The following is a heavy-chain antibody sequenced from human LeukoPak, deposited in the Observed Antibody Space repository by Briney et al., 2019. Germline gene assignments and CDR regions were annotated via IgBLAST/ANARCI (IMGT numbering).Heavy chain of an antibody. V-gene: IGHV1-2*02. Sequence: GASVKVSCKASGYTFTGYYMHWVRQAPGQGLEWMGWINPNSGGTNYAQKFQGRVTMTRDTSISTAYMELSRLRSDGTAVYYCARDRFRAGQQLVTPRNNWFDPWGQGTLVTVSS. J-gene: IGHJ5*02. CDR1: GYTFTGYY. CDR2: INPNSGGT. D-gene: IGHD6-13*01. CDR3: ARDRFRAGQQLVTPRNNWFDP.